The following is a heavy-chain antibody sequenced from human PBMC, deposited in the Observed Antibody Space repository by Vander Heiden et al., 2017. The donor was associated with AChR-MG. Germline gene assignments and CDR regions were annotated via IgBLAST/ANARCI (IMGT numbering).Heavy chain of an antibody. D-gene: IGHD6-13*01. CDR3: ARGTLEQQLEAMGAFDI. Sequence: QVQLVQSGAEVKKPGASVKVSCKASGYTFTSYYMHWVRQAPGQGLEWMGIINPCGGSTSYAQKFQGRVTMTRDTSTSTVYMELSSLRSEDTAVYYCARGTLEQQLEAMGAFDIWGQGTMVTVSS. CDR2: INPCGGST. J-gene: IGHJ3*02. CDR1: GYTFTSYY. V-gene: IGHV1-46*01.